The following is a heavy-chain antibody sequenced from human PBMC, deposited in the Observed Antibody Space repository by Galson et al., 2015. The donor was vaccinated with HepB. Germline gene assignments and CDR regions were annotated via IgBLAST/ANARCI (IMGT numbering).Heavy chain of an antibody. CDR1: GGSISSYY. CDR3: ARLTYYYDSSGYHAFDI. J-gene: IGHJ3*02. V-gene: IGHV4-59*01. D-gene: IGHD3-22*01. Sequence: ETLSLTCTVSGGSISSYYWSWIRQPPGKGLEWIGYIYYSGSTNYNPSLKSRVTISVDTSKNQFSLKLSSVTAADTAVYYCARLTYYYDSSGYHAFDIWGQGTMVTVSS. CDR2: IYYSGST.